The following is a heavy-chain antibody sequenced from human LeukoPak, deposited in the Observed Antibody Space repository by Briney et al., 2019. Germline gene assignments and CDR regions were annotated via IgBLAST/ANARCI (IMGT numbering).Heavy chain of an antibody. J-gene: IGHJ6*03. CDR3: ARSPYNWNDSPYYMDV. CDR1: RFTGRSNY. Sequence: GSLRLSCAASRFTGRSNYMSWVRQAPGKGLEWVSVIYSGGRTYYADAVKGRFTISRDNSKNTLYLQMNSLRAEDTAVYYCARSPYNWNDSPYYMDVWGKGTTVTVSS. V-gene: IGHV3-66*02. CDR2: IYSGGRT. D-gene: IGHD1-1*01.